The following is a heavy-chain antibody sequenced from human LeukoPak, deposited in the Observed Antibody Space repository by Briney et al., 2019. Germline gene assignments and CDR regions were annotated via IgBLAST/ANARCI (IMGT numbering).Heavy chain of an antibody. CDR2: IYYSGST. CDR1: GGSISSSSYY. V-gene: IGHV4-39*07. CDR3: ARDGGYSSGPDFDF. D-gene: IGHD5-18*01. Sequence: SETLSLTCTVSGGSISSSSYYWGWIRQPPGKGLEWIGSIYYSGSTYYNPSLKSRVTISLDTSKNQFSLKLTSVTAADTAVYYCARDGGYSSGPDFDFWGQGTLLTVSS. J-gene: IGHJ4*02.